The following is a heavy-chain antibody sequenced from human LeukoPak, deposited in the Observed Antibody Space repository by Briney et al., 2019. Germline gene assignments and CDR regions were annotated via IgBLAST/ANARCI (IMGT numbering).Heavy chain of an antibody. D-gene: IGHD2-2*01. CDR2: IYHSGST. J-gene: IGHJ4*02. Sequence: SETLSLTCAVSGGSISSSNWWSWVRQPPGKGLEWIGEIYHSGSTNYNPSLKSRVTISVDKSKNQFSLKLSSVTAADTAVYYCARYVPEYCSSTSCSSFDYWGQGTLVTVSS. CDR1: GGSISSSNW. V-gene: IGHV4-4*02. CDR3: ARYVPEYCSSTSCSSFDY.